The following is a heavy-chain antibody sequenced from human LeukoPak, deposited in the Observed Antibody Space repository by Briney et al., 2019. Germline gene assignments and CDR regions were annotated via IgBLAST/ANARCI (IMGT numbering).Heavy chain of an antibody. CDR3: VKGIVVVTARAFDY. J-gene: IGHJ4*02. CDR2: ISSNGGST. Sequence: GGSLRLSCSASGFTFSSYAMHWVRQAPGKGLEYVSAISSNGGSTYYADSVKGRFTISRDNSKNTLYLQMSSLRPEDTAVDYCVKGIVVVTARAFDYWGQGTLVTVSS. CDR1: GFTFSSYA. V-gene: IGHV3-64D*06. D-gene: IGHD2-21*02.